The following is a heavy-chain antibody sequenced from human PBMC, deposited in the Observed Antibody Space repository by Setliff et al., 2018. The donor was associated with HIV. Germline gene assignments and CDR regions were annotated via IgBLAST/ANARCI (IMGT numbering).Heavy chain of an antibody. J-gene: IGHJ4*02. V-gene: IGHV4-4*02. CDR2: IYHSGTT. Sequence: PSETLSLTCAVSGYSISSGYYWWTWVRQSPGKGLEWIGDIYHSGTTNYNPSLKSRVTISVDKSKNQISLKMTSVTAADTAVYYCARGIAVAGPYFDYWGQGTLVTVSS. CDR1: GYSISSGY. D-gene: IGHD6-19*01. CDR3: ARGIAVAGPYFDY.